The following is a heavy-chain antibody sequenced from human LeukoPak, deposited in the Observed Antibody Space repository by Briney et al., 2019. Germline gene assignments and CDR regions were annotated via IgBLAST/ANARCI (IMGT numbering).Heavy chain of an antibody. Sequence: GGSLRLSCAASGFTFSSCWMHWVRQAPGKGLVWVSRVNFDGSSTKYADSVKGRFTISRDNAKNTLYLQMNSLRAEDTAVYYCARAGPPHYYFDYWGQGTLVTVSS. CDR2: VNFDGSST. V-gene: IGHV3-74*03. CDR1: GFTFSSCW. CDR3: ARAGPPHYYFDY. J-gene: IGHJ4*02.